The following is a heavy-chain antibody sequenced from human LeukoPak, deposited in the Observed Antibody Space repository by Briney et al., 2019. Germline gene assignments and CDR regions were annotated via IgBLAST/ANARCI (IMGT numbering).Heavy chain of an antibody. Sequence: SETLSLTCAVYGGSFSGYYWSWIRQPPGKGLEWIGEINHSGSTNYNPSLKSRVTISVDTSKNQFSLKLSSVTAADTAVYYCVRGETGYSSWGQGTLVTVSS. D-gene: IGHD6-13*01. CDR1: GGSFSGYY. CDR3: VRGETGYSS. V-gene: IGHV4-34*01. J-gene: IGHJ4*02. CDR2: INHSGST.